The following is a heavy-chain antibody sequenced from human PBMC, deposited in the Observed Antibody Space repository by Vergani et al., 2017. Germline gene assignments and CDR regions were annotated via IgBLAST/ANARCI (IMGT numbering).Heavy chain of an antibody. Sequence: QVQLVQSGAGVKKPGSSVKVSCKASGGTFSSYAISWVRQAPGQGLEWMGGIIPIFGTANYAQKFQGRVTITADESTSTAYMELSSLRSEDTAVYYCARMSPHYYGSGSYSEGGDYWGQGTLVTVSS. D-gene: IGHD3-10*01. V-gene: IGHV1-69*01. CDR2: IIPIFGTA. CDR3: ARMSPHYYGSGSYSEGGDY. CDR1: GGTFSSYA. J-gene: IGHJ4*02.